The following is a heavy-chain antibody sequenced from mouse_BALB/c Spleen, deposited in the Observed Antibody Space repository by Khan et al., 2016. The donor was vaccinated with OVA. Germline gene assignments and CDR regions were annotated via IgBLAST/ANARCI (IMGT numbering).Heavy chain of an antibody. CDR2: ISYSGRT. CDR1: GYSITSDYA. V-gene: IGHV3-2*02. D-gene: IGHD4-1*01. J-gene: IGHJ4*01. CDR3: ASELGRYYALDY. Sequence: EVQLVESGPGLVKSSQSLSLTCTVTGYSITSDYAWNWIRQFPGNKLEWMGYISYSGRTTYNPSLKSRISITRDTSKDQFFLQLKSVTSEDTATYYCASELGRYYALDYWGQGTSVTVSS.